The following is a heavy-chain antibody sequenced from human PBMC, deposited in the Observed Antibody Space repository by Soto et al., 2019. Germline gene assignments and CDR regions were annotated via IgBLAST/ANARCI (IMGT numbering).Heavy chain of an antibody. V-gene: IGHV4-59*08. D-gene: IGHD3-9*01. CDR1: GGSISSYY. J-gene: IGHJ4*02. Sequence: TETLSLTCTVSGGSISSYYWSWIRQPPGKGLEWIGYIYYSGSTNYNPSLKSRVTISVDTSKNQFSLKLSSVTAADTAVYYCARQQDDILNGYPVNFDYWGQGNLVTVSS. CDR3: ARQQDDILNGYPVNFDY. CDR2: IYYSGST.